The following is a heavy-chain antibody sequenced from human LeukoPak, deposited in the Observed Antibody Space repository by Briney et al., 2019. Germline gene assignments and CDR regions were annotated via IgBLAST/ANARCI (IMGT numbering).Heavy chain of an antibody. V-gene: IGHV3-7*03. D-gene: IGHD3-22*01. CDR3: ARVGTGWLSYVSDY. CDR1: GFTFSNYW. Sequence: PGGSLRLSCAASGFTFSNYWMSWVRQAPGKGLEWVANIKQDGSEKLYVESVKGRFTISRDNAKNLLYLQMNSLRAEDTAVYYCARVGTGWLSYVSDYWGQGTLVTVSS. CDR2: IKQDGSEK. J-gene: IGHJ4*02.